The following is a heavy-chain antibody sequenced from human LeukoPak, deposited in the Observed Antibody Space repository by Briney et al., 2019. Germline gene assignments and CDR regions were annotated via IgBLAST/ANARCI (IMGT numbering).Heavy chain of an antibody. V-gene: IGHV4-39*01. D-gene: IGHD4-17*01. Sequence: SETLSLTCTVSGGSISSSSYYWGWIRQPPGKGLEWIGSIHYSGSTYYNPSLKSRVTISVDTSKNQFSLKLSSVTAADTAVYYCARRYGDFYFDYWGQGTLVTVSS. CDR2: IHYSGST. CDR3: ARRYGDFYFDY. CDR1: GGSISSSSYY. J-gene: IGHJ4*02.